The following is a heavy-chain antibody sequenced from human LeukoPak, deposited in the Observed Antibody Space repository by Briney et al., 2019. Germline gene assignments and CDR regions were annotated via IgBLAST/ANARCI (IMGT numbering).Heavy chain of an antibody. V-gene: IGHV4-34*01. Sequence: PSETLSLTCAVYGGSFSGYYWSWIRQPPGKGLEWIGEINHSGSTNYNPSFKSRVTISVDTSKNQFSLKLSSVTAADTAVYYCARVATSYDAFDIWGQGTMVTVSS. D-gene: IGHD2-15*01. CDR2: INHSGST. CDR3: ARVATSYDAFDI. CDR1: GGSFSGYY. J-gene: IGHJ3*02.